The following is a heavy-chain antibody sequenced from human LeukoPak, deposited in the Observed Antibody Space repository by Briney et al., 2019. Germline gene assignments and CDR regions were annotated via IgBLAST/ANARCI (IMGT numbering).Heavy chain of an antibody. CDR2: MNPNSGNT. Sequence: ASVKVSCKASGYTFTSFDMNWVRQATGQGLEWMGWMNPNSGNTGYAQKFQGRVTMTRNTSISTAYMELSSVRSEDTAVYYCARGLRYCSGGRCYFSPPYYYYMDVWGKGTTVTISS. V-gene: IGHV1-8*01. CDR1: GYTFTSFD. D-gene: IGHD2-15*01. J-gene: IGHJ6*03. CDR3: ARGLRYCSGGRCYFSPPYYYYMDV.